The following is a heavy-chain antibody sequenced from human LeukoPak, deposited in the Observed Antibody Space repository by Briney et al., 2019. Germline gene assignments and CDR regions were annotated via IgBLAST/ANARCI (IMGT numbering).Heavy chain of an antibody. D-gene: IGHD6-6*01. V-gene: IGHV4-34*01. CDR3: ARASLRYYMDV. J-gene: IGHJ6*03. CDR1: GGSFSGYY. Sequence: SETLSLTCAVYGGSFSGYYWSWIRQPPGKGLEWIGEINHSGSTNFNPSPKSRVTISVDTSKNQFSLKLSSVTAADTAVYYCARASLRYYMDVWGKGTTVTVSS. CDR2: INHSGST.